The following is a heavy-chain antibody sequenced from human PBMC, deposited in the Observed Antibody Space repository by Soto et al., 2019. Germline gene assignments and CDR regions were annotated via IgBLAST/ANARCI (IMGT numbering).Heavy chain of an antibody. D-gene: IGHD2-15*01. CDR2: IYYSGST. CDR1: GGSISSGDYY. CDR3: AREDGGYCSGGSCYVQH. V-gene: IGHV4-30-4*01. Sequence: QVQLQESGPGLVKPSQTLSLTCTVSGGSISSGDYYWSWIRQPPGKGLEWIGYIYYSGSTYYTPSLKRRVTISVDTSKNQFSLKLSSVTAADTAVYYCAREDGGYCSGGSCYVQHWGQGTLVTVSS. J-gene: IGHJ1*01.